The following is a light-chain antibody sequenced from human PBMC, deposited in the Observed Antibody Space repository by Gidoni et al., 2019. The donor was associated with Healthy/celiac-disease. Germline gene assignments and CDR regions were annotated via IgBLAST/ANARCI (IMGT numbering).Light chain of an antibody. CDR3: QQSYSTPYT. J-gene: IGKJ2*01. V-gene: IGKV1-39*01. CDR1: QSISSY. Sequence: DIQMTQSPSSLSASVGDRVTITCRASQSISSYLNWYQQKPGKAPKLLIYAASSLQSGVPSRFSGSVSGTDFTLTISSLQPEDFATYYCQQSYSTPYTFGQXTKLEIK. CDR2: AAS.